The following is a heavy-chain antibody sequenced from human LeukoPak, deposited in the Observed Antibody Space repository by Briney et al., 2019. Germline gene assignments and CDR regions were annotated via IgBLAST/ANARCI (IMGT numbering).Heavy chain of an antibody. CDR2: ISSSSSYI. CDR1: GFTFSSYS. D-gene: IGHD1-1*01. CDR3: ARRGTGHGMDV. V-gene: IGHV3-21*01. J-gene: IGHJ6*02. Sequence: KPGGSLRLSCAASGFTFSSYSMNWVRQAPGKGLEWVSSISSSSSYICYADSVKGRFTISRDNAKNTLFLQMNSLRAEDTAVYYCARRGTGHGMDVWGQGTTVIVSS.